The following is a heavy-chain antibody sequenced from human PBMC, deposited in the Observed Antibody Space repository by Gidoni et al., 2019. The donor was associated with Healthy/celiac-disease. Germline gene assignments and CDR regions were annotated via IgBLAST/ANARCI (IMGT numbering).Heavy chain of an antibody. CDR2: IYYSGST. V-gene: IGHV4-39*07. D-gene: IGHD3-22*01. Sequence: QLQLQESGPGLVKPSETLSLTCTVSVGSISSSSYYWGWIRQPPGKGLEWIGSIYYSGSTYYNPSLKSRVTISVDTSKNQFSLKLSSVTAADTAVYYCAREPYYDSSGYQSQPDAFDIWGQGTMVTVSS. CDR1: VGSISSSSYY. J-gene: IGHJ3*02. CDR3: AREPYYDSSGYQSQPDAFDI.